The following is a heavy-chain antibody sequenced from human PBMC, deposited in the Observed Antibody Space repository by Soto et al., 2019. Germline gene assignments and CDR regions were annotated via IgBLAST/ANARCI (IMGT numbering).Heavy chain of an antibody. CDR2: ISGSGGST. Sequence: GGSLRLSCAASGFTFSSYAMSWVRQAPGKGLEWVSAISGSGGSTYYADSVKGRFTISRDNSKNTLYLQMNSLRAEDTAVYYCAKDGSDCSSTSCLGPGAFDYWGQGTLVTVSS. CDR1: GFTFSSYA. V-gene: IGHV3-23*01. CDR3: AKDGSDCSSTSCLGPGAFDY. D-gene: IGHD2-2*01. J-gene: IGHJ4*02.